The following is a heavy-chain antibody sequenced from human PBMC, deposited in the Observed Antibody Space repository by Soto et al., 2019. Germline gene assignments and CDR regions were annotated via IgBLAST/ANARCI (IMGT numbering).Heavy chain of an antibody. CDR2: INSDGSTT. Sequence: EVQLVESGGGLVQPGGSLRLSCAASGFSFSSYWMNWVRQAPGKGLVWVSHINSDGSTTNYADSVKGRFTISRDNAKNTLYLQMNSLRVEDTAVYYCASSYGGNVPFDYWGQGTLVTVSS. V-gene: IGHV3-74*01. D-gene: IGHD4-17*01. CDR1: GFSFSSYW. CDR3: ASSYGGNVPFDY. J-gene: IGHJ4*02.